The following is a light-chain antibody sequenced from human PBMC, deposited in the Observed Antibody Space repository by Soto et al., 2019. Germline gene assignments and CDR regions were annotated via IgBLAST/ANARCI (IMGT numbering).Light chain of an antibody. CDR3: QHYNSSSEA. CDR2: KAS. J-gene: IGKJ1*01. CDR1: RSVLFRSDNQNY. Sequence: DIVMTLSPDSLAVSLGERAAISCKCSRSVLFRSDNQNYLAWYQQKPGQAPKXLIYKASTLKSGVPSRFRGSGSGTEFTLTISSLQPDDFATYYCQHYNSSSEAFGQGTKVDIK. V-gene: IGKV4-1*01.